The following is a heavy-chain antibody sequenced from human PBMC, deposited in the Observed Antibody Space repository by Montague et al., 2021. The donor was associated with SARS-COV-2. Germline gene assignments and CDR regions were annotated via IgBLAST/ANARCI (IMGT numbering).Heavy chain of an antibody. CDR2: IYWDDDK. CDR1: GFSLSTTGMS. Sequence: PALVKPTQTLTLTCTFSGFSLSTTGMSVGWIRQPPGKALEWLALIYWDDDKCYSPSLKNRLTITWATSKSQVVLTMTNMDPVDTATYYCAHSYDILTGSALDTWGQGTLVTVSS. CDR3: AHSYDILTGSALDT. D-gene: IGHD3-9*01. V-gene: IGHV2-5*02. J-gene: IGHJ5*02.